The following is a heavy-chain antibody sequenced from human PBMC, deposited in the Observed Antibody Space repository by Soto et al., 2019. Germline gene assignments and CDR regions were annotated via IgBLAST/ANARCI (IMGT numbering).Heavy chain of an antibody. D-gene: IGHD4-17*01. J-gene: IGHJ4*02. CDR3: ARDLAVTTYHASYYIDY. V-gene: IGHV3-74*01. Sequence: PGGSLRLSCAASGFTFSSYWMHWVRQAPGKGLVWVSRINSDGSSTSYADSVKGRFTISRDNAKNTLYLQMNSLRAEDTAVYYCARDLAVTTYHASYYIDYWGQGTLVTVSS. CDR1: GFTFSSYW. CDR2: INSDGSST.